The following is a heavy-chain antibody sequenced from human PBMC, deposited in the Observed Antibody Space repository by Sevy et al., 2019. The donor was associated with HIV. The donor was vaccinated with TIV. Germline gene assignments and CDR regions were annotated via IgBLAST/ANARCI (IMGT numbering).Heavy chain of an antibody. D-gene: IGHD3-10*01. V-gene: IGHV1-18*04. CDR1: GYTFTSYG. Sequence: ASVKVSCKASGYTFTSYGISWVRQAPGQGLEWMVWTSVYNGNTKYAQKLQGRVTMTTDTSTSTAYMELRSLRSDDTAVYYCARDTPLGFGELLFDYWGQGTLVTVSS. CDR2: TSVYNGNT. CDR3: ARDTPLGFGELLFDY. J-gene: IGHJ4*02.